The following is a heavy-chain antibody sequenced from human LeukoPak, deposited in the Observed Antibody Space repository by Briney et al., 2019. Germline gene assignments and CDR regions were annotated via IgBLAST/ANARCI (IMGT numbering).Heavy chain of an antibody. Sequence: ASVKVSCKASGGTFSSYAISWVRQAPGQGLEWMGGSIPIFGTANYAQKFQGRVTITADKSTSTAYIELSSLRSEDTAVYYCARDGCSGGSCYFVNLGYWGQGTLVTVSS. J-gene: IGHJ4*02. CDR3: ARDGCSGGSCYFVNLGY. D-gene: IGHD2-15*01. CDR1: GGTFSSYA. V-gene: IGHV1-69*06. CDR2: SIPIFGTA.